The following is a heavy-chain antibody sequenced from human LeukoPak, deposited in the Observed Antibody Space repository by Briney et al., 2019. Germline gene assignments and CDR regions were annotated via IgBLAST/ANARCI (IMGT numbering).Heavy chain of an antibody. CDR1: GGSISSGDYY. D-gene: IGHD2-2*01. CDR2: IYYSGST. CDR3: ARVPRRVPAAWYYFDY. J-gene: IGHJ4*02. V-gene: IGHV4-30-4*01. Sequence: PSETLSLTCTVSGGSISSGDYYWSWIRQPPGKGLEWIGYIYYSGSTYYNPSLKSRVTISVDTSKNQFSLKLSSVTAADTAVYYCARVPRRVPAAWYYFDYWGQGTLVTVSS.